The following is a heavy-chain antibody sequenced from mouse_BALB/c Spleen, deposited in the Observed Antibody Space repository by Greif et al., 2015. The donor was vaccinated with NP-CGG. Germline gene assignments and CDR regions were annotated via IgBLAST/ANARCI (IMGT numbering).Heavy chain of an antibody. Sequence: QVQLQQPGAELAKPGASVKMSCKASGYTLTSYWMHWVKQRPGQGLEWIGYINPSTGYTEYNQKFKDKATLTADKSSSTAYMQLSSLTSEDSAVYYCAKQYGNTAWFAYWGQGTLVTVSA. CDR3: AKQYGNTAWFAY. CDR1: GYTLTSYW. J-gene: IGHJ3*01. D-gene: IGHD2-10*02. CDR2: INPSTGYT. V-gene: IGHV1-7*01.